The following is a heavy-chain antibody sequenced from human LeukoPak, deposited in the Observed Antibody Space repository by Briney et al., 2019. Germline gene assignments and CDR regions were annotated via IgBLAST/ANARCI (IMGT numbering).Heavy chain of an antibody. V-gene: IGHV3-49*04. D-gene: IGHD2-15*01. CDR1: GFTFGDYA. J-gene: IGHJ3*02. CDR3: ARGKTSDDIVEDAFDI. Sequence: PGGSLRLSCTASGFTFGDYAMSWVRQAPGKGLEWVGFIRSKAYGGTTEYAASVKGRFTISRDYSQNTLLLQMNSLRAEDTALYYCARGKTSDDIVEDAFDIWGQGTMVAVSS. CDR2: IRSKAYGGTT.